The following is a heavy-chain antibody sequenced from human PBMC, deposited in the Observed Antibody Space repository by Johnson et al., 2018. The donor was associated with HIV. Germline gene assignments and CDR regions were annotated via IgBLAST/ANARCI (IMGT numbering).Heavy chain of an antibody. CDR3: YAFDI. V-gene: IGHV3-30*02. CDR1: GFTFNNYG. CDR2: IRYDGSNK. J-gene: IGHJ3*02. Sequence: QVQLVESGGGLVKPGGSLRLSCAASGFTFNNYGMHWVRQAPGKGLEWVAFIRYDGSNKYYADSVKGRFTISRENAKNSLYLQMNSLRAEDTAVYYCYAFDIWGQGTMVTVSS.